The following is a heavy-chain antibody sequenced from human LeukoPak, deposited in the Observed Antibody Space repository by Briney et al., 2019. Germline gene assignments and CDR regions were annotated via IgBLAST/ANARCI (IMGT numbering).Heavy chain of an antibody. CDR3: ARGRIQLWLGGYDAFDI. J-gene: IGHJ3*02. V-gene: IGHV3-53*01. CDR1: GFTXSXXY. D-gene: IGHD5-18*01. CDR2: XYSGGST. Sequence: XXSCAXXGFTXSXXYMSWXXXAXXXGLXXGSXXYSGGSTYYADSVKGRFTISRDNSKNTLYLQMNSLRAEDTAVYYCARGRIQLWLGGYDAFDIWGQGTMVTVSS.